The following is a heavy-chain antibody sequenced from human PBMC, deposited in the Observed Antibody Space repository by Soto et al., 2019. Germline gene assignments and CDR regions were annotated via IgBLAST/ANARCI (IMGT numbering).Heavy chain of an antibody. CDR1: GGSISTYY. J-gene: IGHJ4*02. CDR3: ARGGMVIIPTATAFDY. D-gene: IGHD2-2*01. V-gene: IGHV4-4*07. CDR2: IYASGST. Sequence: PSETLSLTCTVSGGSISTYYWSWRRQPAGKGLEWIGRIYASGSTNYNPSLKSRVTMSVATSKNQFSLKLSSVTAADTAVYYCARGGMVIIPTATAFDYWGQGTLVTVSS.